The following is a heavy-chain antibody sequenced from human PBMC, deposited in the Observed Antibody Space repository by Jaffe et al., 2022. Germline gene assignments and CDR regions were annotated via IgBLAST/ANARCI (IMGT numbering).Heavy chain of an antibody. Sequence: EVQLVESGGGLVKPGGSLRLSCAASGFTFSNAWMSWVRQAPGKGLEWVGRIKSKTDGGTTDYAAPVKGRFTISRDDSKNTLYLQMNSLKTEDTAVYYCTTDGAPMVQGVIIIGNDYWGQGTLVTVSS. J-gene: IGHJ4*02. CDR3: TTDGAPMVQGVIIIGNDY. V-gene: IGHV3-15*01. CDR1: GFTFSNAW. D-gene: IGHD3-10*01. CDR2: IKSKTDGGTT.